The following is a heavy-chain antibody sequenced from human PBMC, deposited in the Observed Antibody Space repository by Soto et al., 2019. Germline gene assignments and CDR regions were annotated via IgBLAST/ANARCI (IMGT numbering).Heavy chain of an antibody. CDR1: GYSFTSYW. Sequence: GESLKISCKGSGYSFTSYWIGWVRQMPGKGLEWMGIIYPGDSDTRYSPSFQGQVTISADKSISTAYLQWSSLKASDTAMYYCARVEAARPRLGYSYYATDVWGQGTTVTVSS. J-gene: IGHJ6*02. V-gene: IGHV5-51*01. CDR3: ARVEAARPRLGYSYYATDV. D-gene: IGHD6-6*01. CDR2: IYPGDSDT.